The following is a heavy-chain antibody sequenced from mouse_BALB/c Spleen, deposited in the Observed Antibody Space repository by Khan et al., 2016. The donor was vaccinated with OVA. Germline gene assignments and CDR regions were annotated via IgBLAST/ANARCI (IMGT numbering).Heavy chain of an antibody. D-gene: IGHD2-14*01. Sequence: EVHLVESGGGLVKPGGSLKLSCAASGFAFSSYDMSWVRQTPEKRLEWVAYISSGGGSTYYPDTVKGRFTLSRDNAKKTLYLQMSSLKSEDTAMYYCAMEVRRGGYLDYWGQGTTLTVSS. CDR1: GFAFSSYD. CDR2: ISSGGGST. J-gene: IGHJ2*01. V-gene: IGHV5-12-1*01. CDR3: AMEVRRGGYLDY.